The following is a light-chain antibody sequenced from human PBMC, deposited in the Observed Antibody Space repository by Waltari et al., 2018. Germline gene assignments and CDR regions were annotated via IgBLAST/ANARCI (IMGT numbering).Light chain of an antibody. CDR2: VNT. CDR3: GTWYTSLCNV. CDR1: GSNIGTNY. V-gene: IGLV1-51*01. J-gene: IGLJ2*01. Sequence: QSVLTQPPSVSAAPGQKVTISCSGDGSNIGTNYVSWYQHFPGTAPKLFIYVNTNRSSGIPDRFSGSKSGTSAPLVITGLHAGDKADYYCGTWYTSLCNVFGGGTKLTVL.